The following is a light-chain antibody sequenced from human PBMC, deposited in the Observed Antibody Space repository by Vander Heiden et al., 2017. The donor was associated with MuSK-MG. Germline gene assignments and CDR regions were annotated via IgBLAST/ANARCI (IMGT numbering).Light chain of an antibody. V-gene: IGKV1-8*01. J-gene: IGKJ1*01. CDR3: QQDYSYPQT. Sequence: AIRMTQSPSSFSASTGDRVTITCRAIPGISSYLAWYQHKPWKAPKLLIYAASTVQSGVPSRSSGSGSATDFTLTISRLQSEDFATYYCQQDYSYPQTFGQGTKVEIK. CDR1: PGISSY. CDR2: AAS.